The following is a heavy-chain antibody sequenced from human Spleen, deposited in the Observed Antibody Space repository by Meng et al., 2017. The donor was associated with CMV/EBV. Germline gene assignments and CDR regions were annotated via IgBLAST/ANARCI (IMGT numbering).Heavy chain of an antibody. V-gene: IGHV3-30-3*01. CDR3: ARDSCSSTSCYPHWYFDL. D-gene: IGHD2-2*01. CDR2: ISYDGSNK. J-gene: IGHJ2*01. Sequence: GGSLRLSCAASGFTFSSYAMHWVRQAPGKGLEWVAVISYDGSNKYYADSVKGRFTISRDNSKNTLYLQMNSLRAEDTAVYYCARDSCSSTSCYPHWYFDLWGRGTLVTVSS. CDR1: GFTFSSYA.